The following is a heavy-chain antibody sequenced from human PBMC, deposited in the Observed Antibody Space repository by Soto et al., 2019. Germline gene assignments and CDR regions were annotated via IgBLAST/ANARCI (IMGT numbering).Heavy chain of an antibody. V-gene: IGHV3-33*01. CDR1: GFTFSSYG. Sequence: QVQLVESGGGVVQPGRSLRLSCAASGFTFSSYGMHWVRQAPGKGLEWVAVIWYDGSNKYYADSVKGRFTISRDNSKNTLYLEKNSLRGEDTAVYFCAGERSDIVVVPAALLLTYRGLEVWGQGATVPVSS. CDR3: AGERSDIVVVPAALLLTYRGLEV. J-gene: IGHJ6*02. CDR2: IWYDGSNK. D-gene: IGHD2-2*02.